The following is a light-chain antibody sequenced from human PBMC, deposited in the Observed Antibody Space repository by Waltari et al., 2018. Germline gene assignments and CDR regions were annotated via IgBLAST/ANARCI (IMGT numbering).Light chain of an antibody. CDR2: IDD. Sequence: QSVLTQPPSASGTPGQRVTISCSGSSSHIGRNTVNWYQQLPGTAPNLLIYIDDQRPSGVPDRFAGSKSGTSASLAISGLQSEDEADYHCATWDDSLNGWVFGGGTKLTVL. CDR1: SSHIGRNT. CDR3: ATWDDSLNGWV. V-gene: IGLV1-44*01. J-gene: IGLJ3*02.